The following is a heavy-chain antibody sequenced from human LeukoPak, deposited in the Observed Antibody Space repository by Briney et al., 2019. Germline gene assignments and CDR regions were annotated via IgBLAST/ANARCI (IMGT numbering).Heavy chain of an antibody. CDR3: AKDIRAGTTIPYYYYMDV. CDR1: GFTFSSYG. V-gene: IGHV3-33*06. J-gene: IGHJ6*03. Sequence: GGSLRLSCAASGFTFSSYGMHWVRQAPGKGLEWVAVIWYDGSNKYYADSVKGRFTISRDNSKNTLYLQMNSLRAEDTAVYYCAKDIRAGTTIPYYYYMDVWGKGTTVTVSS. D-gene: IGHD1-7*01. CDR2: IWYDGSNK.